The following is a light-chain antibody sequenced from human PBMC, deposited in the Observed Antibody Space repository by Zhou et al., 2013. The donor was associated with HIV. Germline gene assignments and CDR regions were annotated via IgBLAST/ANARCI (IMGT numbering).Light chain of an antibody. CDR1: QHITSS. Sequence: DIQMTQSPSTLSASVGDRVTITCRASQHITSSLAWYHQKGRQAPQLIIYAASRLQSGVPSRFSGSGSGTDFTLTITDIQPEDFGIYYCQQAHSFPHTFGGGTKVDVK. CDR3: QQAHSFPHT. V-gene: IGKV1-12*01. J-gene: IGKJ4*01. CDR2: AAS.